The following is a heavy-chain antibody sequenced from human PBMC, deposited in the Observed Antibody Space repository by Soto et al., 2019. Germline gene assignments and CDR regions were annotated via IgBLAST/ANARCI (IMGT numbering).Heavy chain of an antibody. CDR2: ISYDGSNK. J-gene: IGHJ6*02. CDR1: GFTFSSYG. D-gene: IGHD6-6*01. Sequence: GGSLRLSCAASGFTFSSYGMHWVRQAPGKGLEWVAVISYDGSNKYYADSVKGRFTISRDNSKNTLYLQMNSLRAEDTAVYYCAKALAARSNYYYYGMDVWGQGTTVTVSS. V-gene: IGHV3-30*18. CDR3: AKALAARSNYYYYGMDV.